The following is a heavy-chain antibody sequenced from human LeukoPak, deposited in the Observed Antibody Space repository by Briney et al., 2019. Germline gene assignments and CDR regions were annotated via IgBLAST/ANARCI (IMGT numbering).Heavy chain of an antibody. J-gene: IGHJ4*02. V-gene: IGHV3-72*01. CDR2: TRDKGSSYTT. D-gene: IGHD1-14*01. CDR1: GFTFSDRY. Sequence: PGGSLRLSCAAPGFTFSDRYMDWVRQAPGKGLEWVGRTRDKGSSYTTEYAASVKGRFTVSRDDSKNSVYLQMNSLKTEDTAVYYCARAHGTTLSSHHLDYWGLGTLVTVSS. CDR3: ARAHGTTLSSHHLDY.